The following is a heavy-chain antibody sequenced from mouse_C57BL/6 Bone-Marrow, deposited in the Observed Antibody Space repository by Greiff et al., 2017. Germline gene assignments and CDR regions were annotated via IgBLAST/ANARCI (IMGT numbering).Heavy chain of an antibody. J-gene: IGHJ2*01. CDR1: GYAFSSYW. V-gene: IGHV1-80*01. D-gene: IGHD1-1*01. Sequence: VQLQESGAELVKPGASVKISCKASGYAFSSYWMNWVQPRPGKGLEWLGQIYPGDGDTNYNAEFKGKGPLPADKYSSTAYMQRSSLTSEDAAVYFCARSYYGGSSYFDDWGQGTTLTVSS. CDR2: IYPGDGDT. CDR3: ARSYYGGSSYFDD.